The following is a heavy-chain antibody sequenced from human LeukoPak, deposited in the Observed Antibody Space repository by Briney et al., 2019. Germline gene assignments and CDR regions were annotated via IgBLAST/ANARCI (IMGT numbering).Heavy chain of an antibody. CDR3: ARSSGYGYDY. D-gene: IGHD5-18*01. J-gene: IGHJ4*02. Sequence: GGPLRLSCEASGFTFSSSWMHWVRQAPGKGLVWVSRISSDGSSSSYADSVKGRFTISRDNAKNTLSLQMNSLRAEDTAVYYCARSSGYGYDYWGQGTLVTVSS. CDR2: ISSDGSSS. CDR1: GFTFSSSW. V-gene: IGHV3-74*01.